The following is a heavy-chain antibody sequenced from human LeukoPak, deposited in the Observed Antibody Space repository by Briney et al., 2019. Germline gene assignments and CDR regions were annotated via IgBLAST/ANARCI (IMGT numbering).Heavy chain of an antibody. D-gene: IGHD3-16*01. V-gene: IGHV5-10-1*01. CDR2: IDPSDSYT. Sequence: GESLRISCKGSGYSFTSYWISWVRQMPGKGLEWMGRIDPSDSYTNYSPSFQGHVTISADKSISTAYLQWSRLKASDTAMYYCARHPPDGENIFDYVWGSKRRYYFDYWGQGTLVTVSS. J-gene: IGHJ4*02. CDR3: ARHPPDGENIFDYVWGSKRRYYFDY. CDR1: GYSFTSYW.